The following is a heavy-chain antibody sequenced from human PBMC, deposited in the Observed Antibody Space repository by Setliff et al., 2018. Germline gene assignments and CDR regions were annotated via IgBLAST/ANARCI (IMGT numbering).Heavy chain of an antibody. V-gene: IGHV5-51*01. Sequence: SLKISCKGSGYSFSRHWIGWVRQKPGKGLEWVGIIYPGDSETRYSPSFQGQVTMSADKSISTAYLQWSGLKASDTAIYYCARRTGFAVAGFDHWGQGTLVTVSS. J-gene: IGHJ4*02. CDR2: IYPGDSET. CDR3: ARRTGFAVAGFDH. CDR1: GYSFSRHW. D-gene: IGHD6-19*01.